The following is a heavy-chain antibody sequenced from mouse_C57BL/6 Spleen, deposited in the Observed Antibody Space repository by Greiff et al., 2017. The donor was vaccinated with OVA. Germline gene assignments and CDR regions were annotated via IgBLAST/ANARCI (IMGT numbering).Heavy chain of an antibody. CDR1: GYSITSGYY. J-gene: IGHJ4*01. D-gene: IGHD2-5*01. V-gene: IGHV3-6*01. CDR2: ISYDGSN. CDR3: ANSNYYAMDY. Sequence: ESGPGLVKPSQSLSLTCSVTGYSITSGYYWNWIRQFPGNKLEWMGYISYDGSNNYNPSLKNRISITRDTSKNQFFLKLNSVTTEDTATYYCANSNYYAMDYWGQGTSVTVSS.